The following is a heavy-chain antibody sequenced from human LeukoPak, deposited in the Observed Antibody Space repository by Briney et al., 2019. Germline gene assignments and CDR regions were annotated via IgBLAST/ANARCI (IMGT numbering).Heavy chain of an antibody. D-gene: IGHD4-17*01. V-gene: IGHV4-34*01. CDR2: IYHSGST. CDR1: GGSFSGYY. Sequence: SETLSLTCAVYGGSFSGYYWSWIRQPPGKGLEWIGSIYHSGSTYYNPSLKSRVTISVDTSKNQFSLKLSSVTAADTAVYYCARRRYGDYDYFDYWGQGTLVTVSS. J-gene: IGHJ4*02. CDR3: ARRRYGDYDYFDY.